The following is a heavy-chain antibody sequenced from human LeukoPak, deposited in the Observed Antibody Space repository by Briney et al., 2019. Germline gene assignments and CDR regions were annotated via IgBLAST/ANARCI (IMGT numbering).Heavy chain of an antibody. CDR3: AKRGSTTYHFDS. CDR2: ISGNGVGT. CDR1: GFTFSTYS. V-gene: IGHV3-23*01. Sequence: GGSLRLSCAASGFTFSTYSMNWVRQAPGKGLEWVSSISGNGVGTYYADSVKGRFTISRDNSKNSLNLQMNSLRVEDTAVYYCAKRGSTTYHFDSWGQGTLVTVSS. J-gene: IGHJ4*02. D-gene: IGHD2-2*01.